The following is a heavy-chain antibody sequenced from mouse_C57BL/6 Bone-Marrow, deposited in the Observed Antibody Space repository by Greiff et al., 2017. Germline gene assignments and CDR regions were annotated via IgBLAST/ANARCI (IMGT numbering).Heavy chain of an antibody. CDR3: ARVWSISFCGFDD. CDR2: IYPGSGST. J-gene: IGHJ2*01. D-gene: IGHD6-1*01. Sequence: QVHVKQPGAELVKPGASVKMSCKASGYTFTSYWITWVKQRPGQGLEWIGDIYPGSGSTNYNEKFKGKATLTVDTSSSTAYMELSSLTSEDSAVFYCARVWSISFCGFDDWGQGTTLTVSS. CDR1: GYTFTSYW. V-gene: IGHV1-55*01.